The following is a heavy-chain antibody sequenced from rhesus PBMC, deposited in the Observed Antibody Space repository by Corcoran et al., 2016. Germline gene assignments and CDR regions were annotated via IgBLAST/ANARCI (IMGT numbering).Heavy chain of an antibody. D-gene: IGHD6-13*01. CDR3: ARRVAPGPVDY. J-gene: IGHJ4*01. V-gene: IGHV4-127*01. CDR2: IGGSSGCT. CDR1: GYSINRGYG. Sequence: QVQLQESGPGLAKPSETLSITCVVSGYSINRGYGWSWIRQPPGKGLEWIGYIGGSSGCTNYNPSLKSRVTISKDTSKNQFSLKLNSVTAADTAVYYCARRVAPGPVDYWGQGVLVTVSS.